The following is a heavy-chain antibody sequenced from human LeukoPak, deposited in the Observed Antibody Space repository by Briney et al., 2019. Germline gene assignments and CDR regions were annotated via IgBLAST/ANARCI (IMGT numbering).Heavy chain of an antibody. V-gene: IGHV3-11*04. CDR2: ISSSGSTI. Sequence: GGSLRLSCAASGFTFSDYYMSWIRQAPGKGLEWVSYISSSGSTIYYADSVKGRFTISRDNAKNSLYLQMNSLRAEDTAVYYCARVVSELLLPNDAFDIWGQGTMVTVSS. CDR3: ARVVSELLLPNDAFDI. J-gene: IGHJ3*02. D-gene: IGHD2-15*01. CDR1: GFTFSDYY.